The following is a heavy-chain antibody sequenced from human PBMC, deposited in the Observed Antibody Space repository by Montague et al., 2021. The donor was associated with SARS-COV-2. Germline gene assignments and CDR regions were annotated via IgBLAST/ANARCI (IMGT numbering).Heavy chain of an antibody. Sequence: SETLSLTCTVAGDSVSRSYWNWIRQPPGKGLEWIGNIYNYGSVNYNPSLKSRLSISLDTSKNQLSLTLTSVTAADTATSYCARQSTTVREPFDSWGQGTLVLVSS. V-gene: IGHV4-59*08. CDR2: IYNYGSV. D-gene: IGHD3-10*01. CDR3: ARQSTTVREPFDS. J-gene: IGHJ4*02. CDR1: GDSVSRSY.